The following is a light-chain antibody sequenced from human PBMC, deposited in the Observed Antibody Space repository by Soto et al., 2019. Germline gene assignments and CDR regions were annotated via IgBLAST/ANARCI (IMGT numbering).Light chain of an antibody. V-gene: IGLV1-51*01. Sequence: QLVLTQPPSVSAAPGQTVTISCSGSSSNIGDHYVSWYQQLPGAAPKLLIYENNKRPSGIPDRFSGSKSGTSATLGITGLQTGDEADYYCGTWDNSLIAGVFGGGTKLTVL. CDR2: ENN. CDR3: GTWDNSLIAGV. J-gene: IGLJ3*02. CDR1: SSNIGDHY.